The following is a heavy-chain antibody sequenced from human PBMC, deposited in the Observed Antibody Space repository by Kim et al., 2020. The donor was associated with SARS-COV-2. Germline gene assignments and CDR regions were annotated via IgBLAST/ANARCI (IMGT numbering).Heavy chain of an antibody. CDR3: ARHSPATSTGYYYYYYMDV. J-gene: IGHJ6*03. CDR2: IYYSGST. V-gene: IGHV4-39*01. CDR1: GGSISSSSYY. Sequence: SETLSLTCTVSGGSISSSSYYWGWIRQPPGKGLEWIGSIYYSGSTYYNPSLKSRVTISVDTSKNQFSLKLSSVTAADTAVYYCARHSPATSTGYYYYYYMDVWGEGTTVTVSS. D-gene: IGHD1-1*01.